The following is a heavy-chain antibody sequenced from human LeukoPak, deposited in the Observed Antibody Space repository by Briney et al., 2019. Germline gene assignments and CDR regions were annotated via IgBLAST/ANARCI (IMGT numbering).Heavy chain of an antibody. D-gene: IGHD6-6*01. Sequence: SETLSLTCTVSGGSISSYYWSWLRQPPGKGLEWIGYMYYSGSTNYNPSLKSRVTISGDTSKNQFSLKLSSMTAADTAVYYCARIAARYFVDYWGQGTLVTVSS. J-gene: IGHJ4*02. CDR3: ARIAARYFVDY. V-gene: IGHV4-59*01. CDR2: MYYSGST. CDR1: GGSISSYY.